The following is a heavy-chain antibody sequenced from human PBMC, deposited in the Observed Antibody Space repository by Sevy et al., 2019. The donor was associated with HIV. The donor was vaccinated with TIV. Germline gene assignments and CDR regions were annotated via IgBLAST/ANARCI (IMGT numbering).Heavy chain of an antibody. D-gene: IGHD6-13*01. CDR3: AKGLGSSSWHDY. CDR1: GFTFSSYA. CDR2: ISGSGGST. J-gene: IGHJ4*02. V-gene: IGHV3-23*01. Sequence: GGSLRLSCAASGFTFSSYAMSWVRQAPGKGLEWVSAISGSGGSTYYADSVKGRFTISRDNSKNALYLQMNSLRAEDTAVYYCAKGLGSSSWHDYWGQGTLVTVSS.